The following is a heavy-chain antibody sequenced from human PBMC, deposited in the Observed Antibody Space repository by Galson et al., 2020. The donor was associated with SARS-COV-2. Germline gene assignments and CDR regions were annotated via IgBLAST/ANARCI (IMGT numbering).Heavy chain of an antibody. CDR2: IKHDGSEK. CDR1: GFGFSYYW. J-gene: IGHJ4*02. Sequence: GESLKISCEASGFGFSYYWMSWVRQAPGRGLEWVANIKHDGSEKYYVDSVKGRFTISRDNPKNSLYLQINNLGVEDTAVYHCARVDCSGGSCYPGNYWGQGTLVTVSS. CDR3: ARVDCSGGSCYPGNY. V-gene: IGHV3-7*03. D-gene: IGHD2-15*01.